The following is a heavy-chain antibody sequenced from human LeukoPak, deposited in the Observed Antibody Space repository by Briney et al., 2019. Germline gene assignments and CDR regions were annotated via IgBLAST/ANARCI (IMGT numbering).Heavy chain of an antibody. V-gene: IGHV4-31*03. CDR2: IYYSGST. D-gene: IGHD6-19*01. CDR3: ARVTRWLVRHHYFDC. J-gene: IGHJ4*02. Sequence: SETLSLTCTVSGGSISSGGYYWSWIRQHPGKGLEWIGYIYYSGSTYYNPSLKSRVTISVDTSKNQFSLKLSSVTAADTAVYYCARVTRWLVRHHYFDCWGQGTLVTVSS. CDR1: GGSISSGGYY.